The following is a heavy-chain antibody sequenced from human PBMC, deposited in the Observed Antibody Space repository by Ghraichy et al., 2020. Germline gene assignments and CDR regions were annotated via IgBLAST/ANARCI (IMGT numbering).Heavy chain of an antibody. Sequence: GGSLRLSCVGSGFTFDDYNMNWVRQSPGKGLEWVAYISSSSRTRFYADSVKGRFTVSRDNAQNSLYLQMKSLRDEDTAVYYCARASTVVRFYYYAGLDVWAQGTPVTVAS. J-gene: IGHJ6*02. D-gene: IGHD4-23*01. CDR1: GFTFDDYN. CDR3: ARASTVVRFYYYAGLDV. V-gene: IGHV3-48*02. CDR2: ISSSSRTR.